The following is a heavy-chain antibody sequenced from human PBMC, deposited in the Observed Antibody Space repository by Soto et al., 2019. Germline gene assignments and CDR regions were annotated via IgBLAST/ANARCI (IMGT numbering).Heavy chain of an antibody. CDR1: GGTFNTYT. Sequence: QVHLVQSGSEVKKPGSSVTVSCKASGGTFNTYTFSWVRQAPGQGLEWRGSILPIMGSVNYAHDFRGRLSITADPSTTTAYMELTSLTSHDTAIYYCARIPRYSYPTSDPLDNWGQGTLVTVSS. J-gene: IGHJ4*02. CDR3: ARIPRYSYPTSDPLDN. V-gene: IGHV1-69*01. CDR2: ILPIMGSV. D-gene: IGHD2-15*01.